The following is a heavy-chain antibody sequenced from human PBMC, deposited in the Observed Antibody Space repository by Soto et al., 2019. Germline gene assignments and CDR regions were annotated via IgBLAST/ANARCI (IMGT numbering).Heavy chain of an antibody. CDR1: GGSFSGYY. CDR2: INHSGST. CDR3: ARGSLHTLDYYYYGMDV. D-gene: IGHD2-15*01. Sequence: SETLSLTCAVYGGSFSGYYWSWIRQPPGKGLGWIGEINHSGSTNYNPSLKSRVTISVDTSKNQFSLKLSSVTAADTAVYYCARGSLHTLDYYYYGMDVWGQGTTVTVSS. J-gene: IGHJ6*02. V-gene: IGHV4-34*01.